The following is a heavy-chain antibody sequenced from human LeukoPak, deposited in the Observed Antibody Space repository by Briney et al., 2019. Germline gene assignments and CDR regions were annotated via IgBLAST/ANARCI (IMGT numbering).Heavy chain of an antibody. J-gene: IGHJ4*02. V-gene: IGHV3-21*01. D-gene: IGHD3-22*01. CDR2: ISSTSRSGYI. CDR3: ARGYIDNLGYSPRSAFDK. CDR1: GFSFGSYS. Sequence: GGSLRLSCAASGFSFGSYSMNWVRQAPGKGLEWVSSISSTSRSGYIFYAESVEGRFTISRDNTKNSLFLQMNSLIAEDTAVYYCARGYIDNLGYSPRSAFDKWGQGTLVTVSS.